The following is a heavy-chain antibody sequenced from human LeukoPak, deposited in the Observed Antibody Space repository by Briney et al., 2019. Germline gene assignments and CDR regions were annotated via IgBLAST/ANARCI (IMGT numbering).Heavy chain of an antibody. CDR2: IIPIFGTA. CDR3: SRRGKNEYSGSHSADY. Sequence: GASVKVSCKASGGTFSSYAISWVRQAPGQGLEWMGGIIPIFGTANYAQKFQGRVTITADESTSTAYMELSSLRSDDTAMYYCSRRGKNEYSGSHSADYWGQGTLVTVSS. CDR1: GGTFSSYA. J-gene: IGHJ4*02. D-gene: IGHD5-12*01. V-gene: IGHV1-69*13.